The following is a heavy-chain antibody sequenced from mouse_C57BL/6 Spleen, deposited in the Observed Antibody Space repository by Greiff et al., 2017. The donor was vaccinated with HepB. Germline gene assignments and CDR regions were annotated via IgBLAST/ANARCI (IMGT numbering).Heavy chain of an antibody. V-gene: IGHV5-16*01. CDR1: GFTFSDYY. D-gene: IGHD1-1*01. CDR2: INYDGSST. CDR3: ARGHYYGSSYFWYFDV. Sequence: EVQRVESEGGLVQPGSSMKLSCTASGFTFSDYYMAWVRQVPEKGLEWVANINYDGSSTYYLDSLKSRFIISRDNAKNILYLQMSSLKSEDTATYYCARGHYYGSSYFWYFDVWGTGTTVTVSS. J-gene: IGHJ1*03.